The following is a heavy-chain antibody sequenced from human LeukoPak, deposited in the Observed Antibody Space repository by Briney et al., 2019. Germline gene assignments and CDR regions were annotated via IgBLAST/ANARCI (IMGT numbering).Heavy chain of an antibody. V-gene: IGHV4-39*01. D-gene: IGHD3-22*01. CDR1: GGSISSSSYY. CDR3: ARTGSYYYDSSGYYPLLGGYYGMDV. Sequence: PSETLSLTCTVSGGSISSSSYYWGWIRQPPGKGLEWIGSIYYSGSTYYNPSLKGRVTISVDTSKNQFSLKLSSVTAADTAVYYCARTGSYYYDSSGYYPLLGGYYGMDVWGQGTTVTVSS. CDR2: IYYSGST. J-gene: IGHJ6*02.